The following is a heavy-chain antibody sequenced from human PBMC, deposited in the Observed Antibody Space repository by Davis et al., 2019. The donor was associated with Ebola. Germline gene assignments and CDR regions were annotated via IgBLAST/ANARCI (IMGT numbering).Heavy chain of an antibody. CDR2: IYYSGST. D-gene: IGHD5-18*01. CDR1: GGSISSYY. Sequence: MPSETLSLTCTVSGGSISSYYWSWIRQPPGKGLEWIGYIYYSGSTNYNPSLKSRVTISVDTSKNQFSLKLSSVTAADTAVYYCARGRYSYSYFDYWGQGTLVTVSP. J-gene: IGHJ4*02. CDR3: ARGRYSYSYFDY. V-gene: IGHV4-59*12.